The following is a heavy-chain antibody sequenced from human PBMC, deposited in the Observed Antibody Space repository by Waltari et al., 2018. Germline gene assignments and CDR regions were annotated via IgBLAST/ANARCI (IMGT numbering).Heavy chain of an antibody. J-gene: IGHJ4*02. CDR2: ITSSDGST. CDR3: AKDLGVAAPGRPVF. V-gene: IGHV3-23*01. CDR1: GLRINSHF. Sequence: EAQLLASGGCLAQPGGSRRLPCAGCGLRINSHFMNWVRQPPGKGLEWVAAITSSDGSTYYAGSVQGRFRLSRDTSTNTLHLQMNSLRAEDTAVYYCAKDLGVAAPGRPVFWGQGAQVTVSS. D-gene: IGHD6-13*01.